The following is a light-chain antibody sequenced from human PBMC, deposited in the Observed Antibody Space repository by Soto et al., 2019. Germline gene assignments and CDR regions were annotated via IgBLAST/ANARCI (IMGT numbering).Light chain of an antibody. CDR2: EGS. J-gene: IGLJ1*01. V-gene: IGLV2-23*01. Sequence: QSVLTQPASVSGSLGQSITISCIGTSSNIGSYNLVSWYQHQPGKAPKIMIFEGSKRPSGVSNRFSGSRSGNTASLTIPGLQAEDEADYYCCSFAGTGTQYVFGTGTKLTVL. CDR3: CSFAGTGTQYV. CDR1: SSNIGSYNL.